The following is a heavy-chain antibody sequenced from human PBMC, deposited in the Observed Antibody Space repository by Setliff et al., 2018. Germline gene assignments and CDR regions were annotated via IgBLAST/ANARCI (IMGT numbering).Heavy chain of an antibody. Sequence: SVKVSCKASGGTFSSYAIDWVRQAPGQGLEWMGGIIPTFGTTNYAQRFRGRVTITADESTTTAYLELSSLRSEDTAVYYCARVRDCSGGICHRGFHHYMDVWGKGTTVTVSS. V-gene: IGHV1-69*13. CDR2: IIPTFGTT. CDR3: ARVRDCSGGICHRGFHHYMDV. J-gene: IGHJ6*03. CDR1: GGTFSSYA. D-gene: IGHD2-15*01.